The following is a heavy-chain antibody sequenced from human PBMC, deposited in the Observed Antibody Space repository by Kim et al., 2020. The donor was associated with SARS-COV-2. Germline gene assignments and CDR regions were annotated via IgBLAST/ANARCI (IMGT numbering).Heavy chain of an antibody. CDR3: ASRRYTGTYYYFDY. CDR1: GFTFSSYW. J-gene: IGHJ4*02. D-gene: IGHD1-26*01. V-gene: IGHV3-74*01. Sequence: GGSLRLSCAASGFTFSSYWMHWVRHAPGKVLVWVSRINSDGGTTSYADSVKGRFTISRDNAKSTLYLQMNSQRAEDTAVYYCASRRYTGTYYYFDYWGQGTLVTVSS. CDR2: INSDGGTT.